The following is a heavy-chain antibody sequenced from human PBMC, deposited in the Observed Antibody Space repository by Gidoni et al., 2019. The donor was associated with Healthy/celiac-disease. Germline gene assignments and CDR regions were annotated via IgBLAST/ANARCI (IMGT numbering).Heavy chain of an antibody. CDR2: IYPGDSDT. CDR1: GYSFTSYW. V-gene: IGHV5-51*01. D-gene: IGHD2-15*01. CDR3: ARHQYSSDYYYYYMDV. J-gene: IGHJ6*03. Sequence: EVQLVQSGAEVKKPGASLTISCQGSGYSFTSYWSGWVRQMPGKGLEWMGIIYPGDSDTRYSPSFQGQVTISADKSISNAYLQWSSLKASDTAMYYCARHQYSSDYYYYYMDVWGKGTTVTVSS.